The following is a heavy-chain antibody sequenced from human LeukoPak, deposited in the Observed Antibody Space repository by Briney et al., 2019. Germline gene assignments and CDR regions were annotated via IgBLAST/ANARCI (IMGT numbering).Heavy chain of an antibody. J-gene: IGHJ4*02. V-gene: IGHV1-46*01. CDR2: INPSGGST. CDR3: ASGGYSYQRGIDY. Sequence: ASVKVSCKASGYTFTSYYMHWVRQAPGQGLEWMGIINPSGGSTSYAQKFQGRVTMTRDTSTSAVYMELSRLRSEDTAVYYCASGGYSYQRGIDYWGQGTLVTVSS. CDR1: GYTFTSYY. D-gene: IGHD5-18*01.